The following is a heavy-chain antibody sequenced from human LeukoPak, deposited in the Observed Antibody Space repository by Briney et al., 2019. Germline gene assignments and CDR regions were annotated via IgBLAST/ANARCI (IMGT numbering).Heavy chain of an antibody. CDR1: GGSISSYY. CDR2: IYTSGST. Sequence: SETLSLTCTVSGGSISSYYWSWIRQPAGKGLEWIGRIYTSGSTNYNPSLKSRVTMSVDTSKNQFSLKLSSVTAADTAVYYCARSGTYFDPNWFDPWGQGTLVTVSS. V-gene: IGHV4-4*07. D-gene: IGHD3-9*01. J-gene: IGHJ5*02. CDR3: ARSGTYFDPNWFDP.